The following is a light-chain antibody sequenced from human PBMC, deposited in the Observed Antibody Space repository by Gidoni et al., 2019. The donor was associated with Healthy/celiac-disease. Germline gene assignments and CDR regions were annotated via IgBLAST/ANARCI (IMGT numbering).Light chain of an antibody. V-gene: IGLV3-1*01. Sequence: VSPGQTASITCSGDKLGDKYACWYQQKPGQSPVLVIYQDSKRPSGIPERFSGSNSGNTATLTISGTQAMDEADYYCQAWDSSTAVFGTGTKVTV. CDR3: QAWDSSTAV. J-gene: IGLJ1*01. CDR2: QDS. CDR1: KLGDKY.